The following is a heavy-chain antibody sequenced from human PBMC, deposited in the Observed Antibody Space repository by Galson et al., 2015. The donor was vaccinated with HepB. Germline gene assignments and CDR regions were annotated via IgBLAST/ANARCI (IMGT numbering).Heavy chain of an antibody. CDR1: GFTFSSYG. Sequence: LRLSCAASGFTFSSYGMHWVRQAPGKGLEWVAVVSYDGSNKYYADSVKGRFTISGDNSKNTLYLQMNSLRAEDTAIYYCAKDGGRGYTYGPNWFDPWGQGTLVTVSS. CDR2: VSYDGSNK. V-gene: IGHV3-30*18. J-gene: IGHJ5*02. CDR3: AKDGGRGYTYGPNWFDP. D-gene: IGHD5-18*01.